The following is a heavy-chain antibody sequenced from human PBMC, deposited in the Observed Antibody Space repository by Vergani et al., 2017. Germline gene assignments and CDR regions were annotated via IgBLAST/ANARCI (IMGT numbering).Heavy chain of an antibody. J-gene: IGHJ5*02. CDR2: IHYSENT. Sequence: QVQLQESGPGLVTSSETLSLTCSVSFDSIRNLYYNWIRQPPGKGLEWIGSIHYSENTNYNPSLQTRVTISVDTSKNQFSLTLTSVTAADTAVYYCASDTHSGQRADRWGQGILVTVTS. V-gene: IGHV4-59*11. CDR1: FDSIRNLY. CDR3: ASDTHSGQRADR. D-gene: IGHD6-19*01.